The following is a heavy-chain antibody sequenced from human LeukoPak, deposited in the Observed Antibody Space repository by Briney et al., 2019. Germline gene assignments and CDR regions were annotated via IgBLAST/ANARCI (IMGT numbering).Heavy chain of an antibody. V-gene: IGHV3-30*02. CDR1: GFTFSSYW. J-gene: IGHJ4*02. D-gene: IGHD1-26*01. CDR3: AKPRSLNIVGGAVDY. CDR2: IRYDGSNK. Sequence: PGGSLRLSCVGSGFTFSSYWMSWVRQAPGKGLEWVAFIRYDGSNKYYADSVKGRFTFSRDNSKNTLYLQMNSLRAEDTAVYYCAKPRSLNIVGGAVDYWGQGTLVTVSS.